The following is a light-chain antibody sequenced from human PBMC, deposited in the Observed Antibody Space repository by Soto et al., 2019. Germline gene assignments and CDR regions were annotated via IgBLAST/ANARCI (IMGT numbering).Light chain of an antibody. J-gene: IGKJ1*01. Sequence: EIVLTQSPATLSLSPGERATLSCRASQSVSSYLAWYQQKPGQAPRLLIYDASNRATGIPARFSGSGSGTDFTLTISSLEPGDLAVYYCQQYSNWPSFGQGTEVDIK. CDR3: QQYSNWPS. CDR1: QSVSSY. V-gene: IGKV3-11*01. CDR2: DAS.